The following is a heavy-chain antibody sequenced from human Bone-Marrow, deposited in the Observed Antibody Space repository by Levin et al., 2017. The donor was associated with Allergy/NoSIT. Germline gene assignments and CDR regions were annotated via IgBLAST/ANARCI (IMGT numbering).Heavy chain of an antibody. V-gene: IGHV3-30*18. D-gene: IGHD3-22*01. CDR2: MSYDGSNK. CDR3: AKPVGSGYYYDAFDI. CDR1: GFTFSSSG. Sequence: TGESLKISCAASGFTFSSSGMHWVRQAPGKGLEWVAVMSYDGSNKYYADSVKGRFTISRDNSKNTLYLQMNSLRAEDTAVYHCAKPVGSGYYYDAFDIWGQGTMVTVSS. J-gene: IGHJ3*02.